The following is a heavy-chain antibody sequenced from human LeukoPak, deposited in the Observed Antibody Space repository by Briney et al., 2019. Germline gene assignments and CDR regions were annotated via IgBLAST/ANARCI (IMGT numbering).Heavy chain of an antibody. D-gene: IGHD6-19*01. CDR1: GFTFSRYW. Sequence: PGGSLRLSCAASGFTFSRYWMHWVRQAPGKGLVRVSRINSDGSSTSYADSVKGRFTISRDNAKNTLYLQMNSLRAEDTAVYYCAAKKAGWYYFNYWGQGTLVTVSS. V-gene: IGHV3-74*01. CDR3: AAKKAGWYYFNY. J-gene: IGHJ4*02. CDR2: INSDGSST.